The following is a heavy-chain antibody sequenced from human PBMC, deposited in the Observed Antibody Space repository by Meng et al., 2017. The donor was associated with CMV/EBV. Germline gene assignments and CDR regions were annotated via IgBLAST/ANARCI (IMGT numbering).Heavy chain of an antibody. CDR3: ARAVGYRSSWADY. J-gene: IGHJ4*02. V-gene: IGHV4-59*11. Sequence: SETLSLTCTVSGGSISSHYWSWIRQPPKKGLEWIGYIYYSGSTNYNPSLKSRVTISMDTSKNQFSLNLSSVTAADTAVYYCARAVGYRSSWADYWGQGTLVTVSS. D-gene: IGHD6-6*01. CDR1: GGSISSHY. CDR2: IYYSGST.